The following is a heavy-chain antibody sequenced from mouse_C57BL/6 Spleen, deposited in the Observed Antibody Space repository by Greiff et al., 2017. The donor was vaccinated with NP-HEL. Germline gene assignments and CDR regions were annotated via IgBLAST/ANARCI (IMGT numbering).Heavy chain of an antibody. CDR2: IYPGGGYT. V-gene: IGHV1-63*01. Sequence: VKLMESGAELVRPGTSVKMSCKASGYTFTNYWIGWAKQRPGHGLEWIGDIYPGGGYTNYNEKFKGKATLTADKSSSTAYMQFSSLTSEDSAIYYCARENYYGSSPTYFDVWGTGTTVTVSS. J-gene: IGHJ1*03. D-gene: IGHD1-1*01. CDR1: GYTFTNYW. CDR3: ARENYYGSSPTYFDV.